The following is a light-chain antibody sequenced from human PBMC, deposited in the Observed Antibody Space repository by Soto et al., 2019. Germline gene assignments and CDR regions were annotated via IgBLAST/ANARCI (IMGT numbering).Light chain of an antibody. V-gene: IGKV1-9*01. Sequence: DIQLTQSPSFLSASVGDRVTISCRASQGISDYLAWYQQKPGKAPKLLIYGASTLQSGVPSRFRGRASGTEFTLSISSLQPEDFATYFCQQFNAYPLTFGGATKLEIK. CDR1: QGISDY. J-gene: IGKJ4*01. CDR3: QQFNAYPLT. CDR2: GAS.